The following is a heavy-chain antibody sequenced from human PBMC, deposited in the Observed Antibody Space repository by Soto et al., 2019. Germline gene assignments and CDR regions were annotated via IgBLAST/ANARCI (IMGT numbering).Heavy chain of an antibody. V-gene: IGHV4-34*01. CDR1: GGSFSGYY. CDR3: AKAYYDVLSGDSVALGVDV. J-gene: IGHJ3*01. Sequence: QVQLQQWGAGLLKPLETLSLTCVVYGGSFSGYYWTCIRQPPGKGLEWIGEINHIGTTNYNPSPGIRGTISADTSKNPVSLRLTSVTAADTAVSYCAKAYYDVLSGDSVALGVDVWGQRTMVIVSS. D-gene: IGHD3-3*01. CDR2: INHIGTT.